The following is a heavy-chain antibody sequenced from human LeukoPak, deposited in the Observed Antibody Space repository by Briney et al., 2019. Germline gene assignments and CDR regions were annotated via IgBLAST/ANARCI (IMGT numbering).Heavy chain of an antibody. CDR1: GFTVSSNY. J-gene: IGHJ6*02. Sequence: GGSLRLSCAASGFTVSSNYMSWVRQAPGKGLEWVSSISSSSSYIYYADSVKGRFTISRDNAKNSLYLQMNSLRAEDTAVYYCARDRGQLTTRFCMDVWGQGTTVTVSS. CDR2: ISSSSSYI. V-gene: IGHV3-21*01. CDR3: ARDRGQLTTRFCMDV. D-gene: IGHD5-18*01.